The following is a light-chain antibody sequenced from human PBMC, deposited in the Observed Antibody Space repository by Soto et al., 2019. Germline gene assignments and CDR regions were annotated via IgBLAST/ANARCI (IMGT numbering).Light chain of an antibody. Sequence: EIALTQSPATVSLSPGERATLSCRASQSVSNYLAWFQQKPGQAPRLLIYDASNRATGIPARFSGSGSGTDFTLTISSLEPEDFAVYYCQQRSSWPLLTFGGGTKVEI. J-gene: IGKJ4*01. CDR1: QSVSNY. CDR3: QQRSSWPLLT. V-gene: IGKV3-11*01. CDR2: DAS.